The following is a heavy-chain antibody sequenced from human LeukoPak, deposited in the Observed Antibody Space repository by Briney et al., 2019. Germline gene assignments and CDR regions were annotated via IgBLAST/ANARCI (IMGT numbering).Heavy chain of an antibody. D-gene: IGHD2/OR15-2a*01. J-gene: IGHJ5*02. V-gene: IGHV3-23*01. CDR2: ISESGGGT. CDR3: AKHMLSKSWFDP. Sequence: GGSLRLSCAASGFTFSSYGMSWVRQAPGRGLEWVSAISESGGGTFYADSVKGRFTISRDNSKNTLYLQMNSLRAEDTALYYCAKHMLSKSWFDPWGQGTLVTVSS. CDR1: GFTFSSYG.